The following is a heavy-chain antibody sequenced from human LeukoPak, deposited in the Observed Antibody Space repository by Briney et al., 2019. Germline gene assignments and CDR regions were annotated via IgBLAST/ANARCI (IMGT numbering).Heavy chain of an antibody. J-gene: IGHJ4*02. D-gene: IGHD1-26*01. V-gene: IGHV3-15*01. Sequence: PGGSLRLSCAASGFTFSSYAITWVRQAPGKGLEWVGLIKNKHEHQATDYAAPVRERFIITRDDSSSTLFLQMNSLKTEDTAVYYCVTDANRILGARGTGYWGQGILVTVSS. CDR1: GFTFSSYA. CDR3: VTDANRILGARGTGY. CDR2: IKNKHEHQAT.